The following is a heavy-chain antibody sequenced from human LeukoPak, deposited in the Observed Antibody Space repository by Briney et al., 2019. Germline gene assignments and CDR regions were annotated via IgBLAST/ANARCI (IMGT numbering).Heavy chain of an antibody. D-gene: IGHD2-2*01. V-gene: IGHV4-4*07. CDR1: GGSISSYY. CDR3: ARSLDIVVVPAAIQGFDP. J-gene: IGHJ5*02. CDR2: IYTSGST. Sequence: PSEALSLTCTVSGGSISSYYWSWIRQPAGKGLEWIGRIYTSGSTNYNPSLKSRVTMSVDTSKNQFSLKLSSVTAADTAVYYCARSLDIVVVPAAIQGFDPWGQGTLVTVSS.